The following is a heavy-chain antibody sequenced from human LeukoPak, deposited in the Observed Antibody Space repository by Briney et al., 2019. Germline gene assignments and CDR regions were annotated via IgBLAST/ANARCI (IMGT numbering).Heavy chain of an antibody. V-gene: IGHV3-30*01. CDR3: ARDNDTDYTSSPGWFDT. CDR1: GFAFSSYA. Sequence: GGSLRLSCAAPGFAFSSYALNWVRQAPGKGLEWVAVISNDGTNKFYADSVRGRFTISRDNSKNTVFLQMNSPRPEDTAVYYCARDNDTDYTSSPGWFDTWGQGTLVTVSS. CDR2: ISNDGTNK. J-gene: IGHJ5*02. D-gene: IGHD4-11*01.